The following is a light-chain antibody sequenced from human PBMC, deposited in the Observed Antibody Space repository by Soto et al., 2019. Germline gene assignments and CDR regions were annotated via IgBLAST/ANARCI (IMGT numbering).Light chain of an antibody. J-gene: IGKJ1*01. CDR2: DAF. CDR3: QQYNRFLT. V-gene: IGKV1-5*01. Sequence: DIQMTHSPSTLSASVGDRVTITCRASQSISTWLAWYQQKPGKAPKLLIYDAFYLERGVPSRFSGSGSGAELTLNISSLQSDGHAAYDWQQYNRFLTFGQGTKVEI. CDR1: QSISTW.